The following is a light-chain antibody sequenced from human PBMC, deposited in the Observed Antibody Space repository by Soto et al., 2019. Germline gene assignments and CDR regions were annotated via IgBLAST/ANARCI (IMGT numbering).Light chain of an antibody. CDR1: SSDVGGCNY. CDR2: AVT. Sequence: QSVLTQPASVSGSPGQSITISCTGTSSDVGGCNYVSWYQQHPGKAPKLMIYAVTDRPSGVSSRFSGSKSGNRASLTISGLQAEDEADYYCSSYTSSSPLFGTGTKVTAL. J-gene: IGLJ1*01. V-gene: IGLV2-14*01. CDR3: SSYTSSSPL.